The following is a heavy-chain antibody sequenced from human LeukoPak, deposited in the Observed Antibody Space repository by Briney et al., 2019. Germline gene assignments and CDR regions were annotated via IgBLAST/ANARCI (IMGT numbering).Heavy chain of an antibody. CDR3: ARGGRTGYYGSGDPLDY. D-gene: IGHD3-10*01. Sequence: SVKVSCKASGGTFSSYAISWVRQPPGQGLEWMGGIIPIFGTANYAQKFQGRVTITADKSTSTAYMELSSLRSEDTAVYYCARGGRTGYYGSGDPLDYWGQGTLVTVSS. CDR1: GGTFSSYA. J-gene: IGHJ4*02. V-gene: IGHV1-69*06. CDR2: IIPIFGTA.